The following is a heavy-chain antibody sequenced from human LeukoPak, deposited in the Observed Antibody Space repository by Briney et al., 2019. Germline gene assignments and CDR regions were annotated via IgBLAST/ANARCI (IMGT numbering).Heavy chain of an antibody. CDR1: GFTFSNDG. Sequence: GGSLRLSCAASGFTFSNDGMSWVRQAPGKRPEWTSYINSRSSDIHYADSVRGRFTIYRDNVKNSLFLQMNSLRVEDTAVYFRARDGVALYWGQGTLVTVSS. CDR2: INSRSSDI. J-gene: IGHJ4*02. V-gene: IGHV3-48*01. D-gene: IGHD2-15*01. CDR3: ARDGVALY.